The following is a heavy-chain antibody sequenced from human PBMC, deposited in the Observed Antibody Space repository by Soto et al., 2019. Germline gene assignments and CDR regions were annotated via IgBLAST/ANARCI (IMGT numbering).Heavy chain of an antibody. CDR1: GFTFSSYA. CDR3: AKFRGLTTVSTSDY. Sequence: EVQLLEPGGGLVQPGGSLRLSCAASGFTFSSYAMSWVRQAPGKGLEWVSDISGSGGSTYYADSVKGRFTISRDNSKNTLYLQMNSLRSEDTAVYYCAKFRGLTTVSTSDYWGQGTLVTVSS. D-gene: IGHD4-17*01. V-gene: IGHV3-23*01. J-gene: IGHJ4*02. CDR2: ISGSGGST.